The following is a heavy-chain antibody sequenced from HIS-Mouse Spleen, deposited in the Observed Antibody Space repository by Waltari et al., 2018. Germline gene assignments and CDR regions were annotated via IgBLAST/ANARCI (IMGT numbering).Heavy chain of an antibody. V-gene: IGHV4-39*07. CDR3: ASGVVVAATAVHFDY. CDR1: GGSSSSSSYY. Sequence: QLQLQESGPGLVKPSATLSLTCTVSGGSSSSSSYYWGWIRQPPGKGLEWIGSIYYSGSTYYNPSLKSRVTISVDTSKNQFSLKLSSVTAADTAVYYCASGVVVAATAVHFDYWGQGTLVTVSS. D-gene: IGHD2-15*01. J-gene: IGHJ4*02. CDR2: IYYSGST.